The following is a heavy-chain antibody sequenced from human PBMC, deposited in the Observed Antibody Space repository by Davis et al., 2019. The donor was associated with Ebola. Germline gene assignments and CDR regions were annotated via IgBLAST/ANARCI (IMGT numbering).Heavy chain of an antibody. CDR1: GGSISSYY. CDR3: ARAWSIAAAVDY. D-gene: IGHD6-13*01. J-gene: IGHJ4*02. V-gene: IGHV4-59*01. CDR2: IYYSGST. Sequence: SETLSPTCPVYGGSISSYYWSWIRQPPGKGLEWIGYIYYSGSTNYNPSLKSRVTKSVDTSKNQFSLKLSSVTAADTAVYYCARAWSIAAAVDYWGQGTLVTVSS.